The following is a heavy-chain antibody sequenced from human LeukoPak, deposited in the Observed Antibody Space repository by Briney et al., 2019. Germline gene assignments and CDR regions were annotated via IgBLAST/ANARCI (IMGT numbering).Heavy chain of an antibody. CDR1: GFTFSSYS. CDR3: ARTLGVTGYHPFDY. V-gene: IGHV3-21*01. Sequence: PGGSLRLSCAASGFTFSSYSMNWVRQAPGKGLEWVSSISSSSSYIYYADSVKGRFTISRDNAKNSLYLQMNSLRAEDTAVYYCARTLGVTGYHPFDYWGQGTLVTVSS. J-gene: IGHJ4*02. D-gene: IGHD3-9*01. CDR2: ISSSSSYI.